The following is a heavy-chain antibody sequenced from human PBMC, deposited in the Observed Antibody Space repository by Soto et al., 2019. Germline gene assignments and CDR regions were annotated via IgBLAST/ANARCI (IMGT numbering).Heavy chain of an antibody. J-gene: IGHJ4*02. CDR1: GGTFSTST. CDR3: ARDSPIGSVFSGYDAIDL. V-gene: IGHV1-69*08. Sequence: SVKVSCKASGGTFSTSTFTWVRQAPGQGLEWMGRIIPILDTADYAQKFQGSVTITADKSTSTAFVELSSLRSEDTGIYYCARDSPIGSVFSGYDAIDLWGQGTLVTVSS. D-gene: IGHD5-12*01. CDR2: IIPILDTA.